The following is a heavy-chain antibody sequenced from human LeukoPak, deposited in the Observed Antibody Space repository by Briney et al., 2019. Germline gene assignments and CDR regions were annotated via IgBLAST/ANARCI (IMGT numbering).Heavy chain of an antibody. Sequence: GGSLRLSCAGSGFTFSDAWMSWVRQAPGKGLEWVGRIRSKSEGGTADYAAPVKGRFTISRDDSKNTLYLQMNSLKSEDTAVYYCALNYFDCWGQGTLVTVSS. J-gene: IGHJ4*02. V-gene: IGHV3-15*01. CDR2: IRSKSEGGTA. CDR3: ALNYFDC. CDR1: GFTFSDAW.